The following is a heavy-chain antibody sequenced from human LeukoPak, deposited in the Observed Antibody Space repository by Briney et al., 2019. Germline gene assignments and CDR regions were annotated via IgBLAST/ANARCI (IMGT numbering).Heavy chain of an antibody. CDR3: AKETRGYESRRTSPYGMDV. CDR2: INHNGNVN. D-gene: IGHD6-13*01. Sequence: GGSLRLSCAASGFTFSSYWMNWARQASGKGLEWVASINHNGNVNYYVDSVKGRFTISRDNAKNSLYLQMSNLRAEDTAVYYCAKETRGYESRRTSPYGMDVWGQGTTVTVSS. J-gene: IGHJ6*02. V-gene: IGHV3-7*03. CDR1: GFTFSSYW.